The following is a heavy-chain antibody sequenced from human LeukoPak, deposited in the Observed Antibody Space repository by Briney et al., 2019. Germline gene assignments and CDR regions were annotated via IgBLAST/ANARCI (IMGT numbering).Heavy chain of an antibody. CDR2: INHSGST. CDR1: GGSFSGYY. CDR3: AQYVSSGWYYFDY. V-gene: IGHV4-34*01. D-gene: IGHD6-19*01. Sequence: SETLPLTCAVYGGSFSGYYWSWIRQPPGKGLEWIGEINHSGSTNYNPSLKSRVTISVDTSKNQFSLKLSSVTAADTAVYYCAQYVSSGWYYFDYWGQGTLVTVSS. J-gene: IGHJ4*02.